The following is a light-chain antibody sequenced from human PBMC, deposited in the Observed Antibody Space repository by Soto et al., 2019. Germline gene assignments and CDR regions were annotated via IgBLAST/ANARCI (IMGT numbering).Light chain of an antibody. CDR2: VAS. V-gene: IGKV1-39*01. Sequence: DIHITHSPSSLSTSVLYIFTFSCLSSQSISSYLNWYQQKPGKAPKLLIYVASNLQSGVQSRFSGSGSGTDFTLTISRLEPEDFAVYYCQQYGSSPQGGITFGPGTRLEIK. J-gene: IGKJ5*01. CDR3: QQYGSSPQGGIT. CDR1: QSISSY.